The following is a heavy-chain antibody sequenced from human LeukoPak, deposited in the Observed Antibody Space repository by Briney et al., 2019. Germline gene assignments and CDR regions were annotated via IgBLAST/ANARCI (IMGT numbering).Heavy chain of an antibody. Sequence: GGSLRLSCVASGFIFSDYAMSWVRQAPGKGLEWVSTISGTGGDINYADSVKGRFTISRDNFKKTLYLEMNSLRVEDTAVYYCAKSGGVMDRGGIRYYYYYMDVWGKGTTVTVSS. D-gene: IGHD3-16*01. CDR2: ISGTGGDI. V-gene: IGHV3-23*01. CDR1: GFIFSDYA. CDR3: AKSGGVMDRGGIRYYYYYMDV. J-gene: IGHJ6*03.